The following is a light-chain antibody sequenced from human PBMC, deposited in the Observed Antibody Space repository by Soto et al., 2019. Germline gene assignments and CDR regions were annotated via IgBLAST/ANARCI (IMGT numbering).Light chain of an antibody. CDR2: DVT. V-gene: IGLV2-8*01. J-gene: IGLJ2*01. CDR1: SSDVGGYDY. Sequence: QSALTQPPSASGSPGQSVAISCTGTSSDVGGYDYVSWFQQNPGKAPKLMVYDVTKRPSGVPDRFSGSKSGNTASLTVSGLQAEDEAYYYWASYGGYYVVFGGGTKVTVL. CDR3: ASYGGYYVV.